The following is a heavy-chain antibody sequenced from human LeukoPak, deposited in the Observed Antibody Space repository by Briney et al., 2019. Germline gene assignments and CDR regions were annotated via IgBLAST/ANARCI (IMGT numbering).Heavy chain of an antibody. V-gene: IGHV3-53*01. CDR2: IYSGGST. Sequence: GGSLRLSCAASGFTVSSNYMSWVRQAPGKGLEWVSVIYSGGSTYYADSVKGRFTISRDNSKNTLYLQMNSLRAEDTAVYYCAKGNWNDRYYFDYWGQGTLVTVSS. CDR3: AKGNWNDRYYFDY. CDR1: GFTVSSNY. D-gene: IGHD1-1*01. J-gene: IGHJ4*02.